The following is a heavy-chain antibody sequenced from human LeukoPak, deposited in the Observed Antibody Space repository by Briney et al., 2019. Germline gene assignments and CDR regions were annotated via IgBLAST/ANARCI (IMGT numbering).Heavy chain of an antibody. CDR1: GFTFNNVW. J-gene: IGHJ4*02. V-gene: IGHV3-15*07. Sequence: GGSLRLSCAASGFTFNNVWMNWGRQAPRKGLEWVGRIKSKTNGGTTEYAAPVKGRFTILRDDSKNTLYLQMNSLKTEDTAVYYCMLGSGSYDSSDFDYWGQGTLVTVSS. CDR2: IKSKTNGGTT. D-gene: IGHD3-22*01. CDR3: MLGSGSYDSSDFDY.